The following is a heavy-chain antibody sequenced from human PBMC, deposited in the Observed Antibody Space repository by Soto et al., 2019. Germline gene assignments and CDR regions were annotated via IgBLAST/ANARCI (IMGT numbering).Heavy chain of an antibody. CDR3: ARGRPGPVPTIPLLDN. CDR1: GFSFSSYG. J-gene: IGHJ4*02. V-gene: IGHV3-33*01. Sequence: QVQLVESGGGVVQPGRSLRLSCTASGFSFSSYGMHWVRQAPGKGLEWVAITWSDESRKYYADSVKGRLTISRDNSKNTVFLKMDSLRAEDTALYDCARGRPGPVPTIPLLDNWGQGTLVTVSS. CDR2: TWSDESRK. D-gene: IGHD2-2*01.